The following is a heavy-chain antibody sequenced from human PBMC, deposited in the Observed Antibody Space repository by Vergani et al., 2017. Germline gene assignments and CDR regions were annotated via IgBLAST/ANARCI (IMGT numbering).Heavy chain of an antibody. CDR2: ISWDGGST. V-gene: IGHV3-43*01. D-gene: IGHD2-15*01. Sequence: EVQLVESGGVVVQPGGSLRLSCAASGFTFDDYTMHWVRQAPGKGLEWVSLISWDGGSTYYADSVKGRFTISRDNSKNSLYLQMNSLRTEDTALYYCAKGYCSGGSCYQLEGHYMDVWGKG. CDR1: GFTFDDYT. J-gene: IGHJ6*03. CDR3: AKGYCSGGSCYQLEGHYMDV.